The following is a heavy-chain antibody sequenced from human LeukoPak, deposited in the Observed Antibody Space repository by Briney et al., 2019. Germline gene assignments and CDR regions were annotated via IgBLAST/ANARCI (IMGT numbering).Heavy chain of an antibody. CDR3: ARAITNYYDSSAPYYFDY. Sequence: GSLRLSCAASGFTFSSYSMNWVRQAPGKGLEWVSSISSSSSYIYYADSVKGRFTISRDNAKNSLYLQMNSLRAEDTAVYYCARAITNYYDSSAPYYFDYWGQGTLVTVSS. J-gene: IGHJ4*02. CDR1: GFTFSSYS. CDR2: ISSSSSYI. V-gene: IGHV3-21*01. D-gene: IGHD3-22*01.